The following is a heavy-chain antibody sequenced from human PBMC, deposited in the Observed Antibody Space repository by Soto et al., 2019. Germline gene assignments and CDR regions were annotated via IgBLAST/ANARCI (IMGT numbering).Heavy chain of an antibody. J-gene: IGHJ6*02. Sequence: SGPTLVNPTQTLTLTCTFSGLSLSTSGMCVSWIRQPPGKALEWLARIDWDDDKYYSTSLKTRLTISKDTSKNQVVLTMTNMEPVDTATYYCARISMVRGAPGFSEYYYGMDVWGQGTTVTVSS. CDR2: IDWDDDK. V-gene: IGHV2-70*11. D-gene: IGHD3-10*01. CDR1: GLSLSTSGMC. CDR3: ARISMVRGAPGFSEYYYGMDV.